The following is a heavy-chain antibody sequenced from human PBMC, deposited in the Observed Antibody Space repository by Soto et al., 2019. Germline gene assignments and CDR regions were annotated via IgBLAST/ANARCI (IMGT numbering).Heavy chain of an antibody. V-gene: IGHV1-18*01. D-gene: IGHD2-15*01. CDR3: AREGSRDIVVVVAAGQDPNGMDV. J-gene: IGHJ6*02. Sequence: ALLKLAWKASGYTFTSYGISCVRKDTGQGLEWMGWISAYNGNTNYAQKLQGRVTMTTDTSTSTAYMELRSLRSDDTAVYYCAREGSRDIVVVVAAGQDPNGMDVWGQGTTVTVSS. CDR2: ISAYNGNT. CDR1: GYTFTSYG.